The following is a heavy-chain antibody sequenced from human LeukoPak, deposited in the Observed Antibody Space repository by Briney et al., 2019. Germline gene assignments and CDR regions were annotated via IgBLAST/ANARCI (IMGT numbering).Heavy chain of an antibody. Sequence: ASGTLSLTCAVSGGSISSSNWWSWVRQPPGKGLEWIGEIYHSGSTNYNPSLKSRVTISVDKSKNQFSLKLSSVTAADTAVYYCARAYYDFWSGYSNWFDPWGQGTLVTVSS. CDR2: IYHSGST. D-gene: IGHD3-3*01. CDR1: GGSISSSNW. CDR3: ARAYYDFWSGYSNWFDP. J-gene: IGHJ5*02. V-gene: IGHV4-4*02.